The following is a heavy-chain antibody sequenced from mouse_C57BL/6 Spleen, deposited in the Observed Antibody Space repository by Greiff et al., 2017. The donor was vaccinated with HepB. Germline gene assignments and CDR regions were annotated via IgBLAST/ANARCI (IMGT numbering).Heavy chain of an antibody. J-gene: IGHJ3*01. CDR1: GYTFTDYY. Sequence: QVQLQQSGAELVRPGASVKLSCKASGYTFTDYYINWVKQRPGQGLEWIARIYPGSGNTYYNEKFKGKATLTAEKSSSTAYMQLSSLTSEDSAVYFCAQRGDDYDVEFAYWGQGTLVTVSA. V-gene: IGHV1-76*01. CDR2: IYPGSGNT. D-gene: IGHD2-4*01. CDR3: AQRGDDYDVEFAY.